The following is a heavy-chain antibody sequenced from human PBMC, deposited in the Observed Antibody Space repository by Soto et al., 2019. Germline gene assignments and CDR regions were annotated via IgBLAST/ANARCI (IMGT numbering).Heavy chain of an antibody. CDR3: AHSDSRRFLDS. J-gene: IGHJ4*02. D-gene: IGHD3-16*01. V-gene: IGHV2-5*02. Sequence: QITLKESGPTLVTPTQTLTLTCTFSGFSLSTSGVGVSWIRQPPGKALAWLAVIYWDDDKLYSPSLKNRLTITKDTSKHQVVLTLTTIDPVDTDTYYCAHSDSRRFLDSWGQGTLVTVSS. CDR1: GFSLSTSGVG. CDR2: IYWDDDK.